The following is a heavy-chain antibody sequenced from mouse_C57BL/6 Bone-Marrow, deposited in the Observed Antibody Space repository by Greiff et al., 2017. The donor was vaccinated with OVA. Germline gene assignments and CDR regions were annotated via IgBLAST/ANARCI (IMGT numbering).Heavy chain of an antibody. CDR3: TRTGFYYYAMDY. Sequence: EVQGVESGEGLVKPGGSLKLSCAASGFTFSSYAMSWVRQTPEKRLEWVAYISSGGDYIYYADTVKGRFTISRDNARNTLYLQMSSLKSEDTAMYYCTRTGFYYYAMDYWGQGTSVTVSS. CDR2: ISSGGDYI. CDR1: GFTFSSYA. J-gene: IGHJ4*01. V-gene: IGHV5-9-1*02.